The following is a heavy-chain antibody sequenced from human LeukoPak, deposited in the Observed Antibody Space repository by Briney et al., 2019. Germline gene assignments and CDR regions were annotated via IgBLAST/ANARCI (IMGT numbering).Heavy chain of an antibody. V-gene: IGHV1-2*02. CDR3: ARGDYGDWYFDY. D-gene: IGHD4-17*01. CDR1: GYTFTGYY. CDR2: INPNSGGT. J-gene: IGHJ4*02. Sequence: GASVKVSCKASGYTFTGYYMHWVRQAPGQGLEWMGWINPNSGGTYYAQKFQGRVTITRNTSISTAYMELSSLRSEDTAVYYCARGDYGDWYFDYWGQGTLVTVSS.